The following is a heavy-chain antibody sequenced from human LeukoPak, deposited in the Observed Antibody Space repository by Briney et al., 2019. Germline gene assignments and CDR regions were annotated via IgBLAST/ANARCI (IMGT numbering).Heavy chain of an antibody. D-gene: IGHD6-19*01. CDR2: ISGSGSST. J-gene: IGHJ4*02. V-gene: IGHV3-23*01. CDR1: GLSFSRYA. CDR3: AKDDHGGSGWRDYFDY. Sequence: GGSLRLSCVASGLSFSRYAMSWVRQAPGKGLEWVSTISGSGSSTHYADSVKGRFTISRDSSKNTLYLQMNSLRAEDTAVYYCAKDDHGGSGWRDYFDYWGQGTLVTVSS.